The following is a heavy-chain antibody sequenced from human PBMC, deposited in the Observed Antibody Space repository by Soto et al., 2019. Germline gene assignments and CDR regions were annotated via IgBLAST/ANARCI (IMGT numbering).Heavy chain of an antibody. Sequence: QVQLVQSGAEVKKPGASVKVSCKASGYTFTSYDINWVRQATGQGLEWMGWMNPNSGNTGYAQKFQGRDTMTRNTSISTAYMELSSLRSEDTAMYYCARVGDTAMASDYWGQGTLVTVSS. CDR2: MNPNSGNT. V-gene: IGHV1-8*01. D-gene: IGHD5-18*01. CDR3: ARVGDTAMASDY. J-gene: IGHJ4*02. CDR1: GYTFTSYD.